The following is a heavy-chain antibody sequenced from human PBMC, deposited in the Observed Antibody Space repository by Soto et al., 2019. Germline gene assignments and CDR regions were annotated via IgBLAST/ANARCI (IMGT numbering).Heavy chain of an antibody. D-gene: IGHD2-2*01. Sequence: QVQLVQSGAEVKKPGASVKVSCKASGYTFTGYYMHWVRQAPGQGLEWMGWIDPNSGGTNYAQKFQGWVTMTSDTSISTAYMELSRLRYDDTAVYYCARGYCSSTSCYANFDYWGQGTLVTVSS. CDR3: ARGYCSSTSCYANFDY. CDR1: GYTFTGYY. CDR2: IDPNSGGT. J-gene: IGHJ4*02. V-gene: IGHV1-2*04.